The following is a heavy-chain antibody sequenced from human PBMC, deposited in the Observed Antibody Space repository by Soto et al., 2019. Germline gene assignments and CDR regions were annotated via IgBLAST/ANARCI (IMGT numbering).Heavy chain of an antibody. CDR1: GSTFTSYY. CDR3: ARIRRFWNGYDVDY. V-gene: IGHV1-46*01. Sequence: ASVKVSCKASGSTFTSYYMHWVRQAPGQGLEWMGIINLSGGRTTYAQKFQGRVTMTRDTSTSTVYMELSRLRSEDTAVYYCARIRRFWNGYDVDYWGQGTLVTVSS. J-gene: IGHJ4*02. D-gene: IGHD3-3*01. CDR2: INLSGGRT.